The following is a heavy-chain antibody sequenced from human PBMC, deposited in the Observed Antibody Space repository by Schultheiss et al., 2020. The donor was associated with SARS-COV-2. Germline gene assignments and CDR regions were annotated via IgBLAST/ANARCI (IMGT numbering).Heavy chain of an antibody. J-gene: IGHJ5*02. CDR1: AFTFSNAW. CDR3: TRGAPMVTREFDP. V-gene: IGHV3-21*01. Sequence: GGSLRLSCAASAFTFSNAWMNWVRQAPGKGLEWVSSIESSGTYIYYADSVKGRFTISRDNAKNSLYLQMNSLRAEDTAVYYCTRGAPMVTREFDPWGQGTLVTVSS. D-gene: IGHD4-17*01. CDR2: IESSGTYI.